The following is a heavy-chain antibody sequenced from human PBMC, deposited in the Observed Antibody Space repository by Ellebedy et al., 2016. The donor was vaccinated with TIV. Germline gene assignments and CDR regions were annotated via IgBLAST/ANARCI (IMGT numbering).Heavy chain of an antibody. J-gene: IGHJ2*01. Sequence: MPSETLSLTCSVSGDSISSSTYYWGWIRQPPGKGLEWIGTIYSTGSTYYNPSLPSRVTISVDTSKNQFSLNLRSVTAADTAVYYCARNRVIFTFEKSYFDLWGRGTLVTVSS. CDR3: ARNRVIFTFEKSYFDL. CDR2: IYSTGST. D-gene: IGHD3-16*01. CDR1: GDSISSSTYY. V-gene: IGHV4-39*01.